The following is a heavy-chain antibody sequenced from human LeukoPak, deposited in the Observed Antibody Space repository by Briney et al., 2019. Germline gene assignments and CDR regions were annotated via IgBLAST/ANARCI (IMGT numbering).Heavy chain of an antibody. J-gene: IGHJ4*02. CDR2: IKEAGSEK. V-gene: IGHV3-7*01. Sequence: GGSLRLSCAASGFTFSNYWMSWVRQAPGKGLEFMANIKEAGSEKYYADSVKGRFTISRDNDKNLVHLQMNSLRAEDTAVYYCARELWGSGWQDWGQGTLVTVSS. D-gene: IGHD6-19*01. CDR1: GFTFSNYW. CDR3: ARELWGSGWQD.